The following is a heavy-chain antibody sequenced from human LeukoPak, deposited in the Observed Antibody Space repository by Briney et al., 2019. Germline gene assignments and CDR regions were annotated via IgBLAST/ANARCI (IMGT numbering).Heavy chain of an antibody. D-gene: IGHD3-3*01. J-gene: IGHJ3*02. CDR2: IYPGDSDT. Sequence: GESLKISCKGSGYSFTSYWIGWVRQMPGKGLEWMGIIYPGDSDTRYSPSFQGQVTISADKSISTAYLQWSSLKASDTAMYYCARTLKYYDFWSGYYENDAFDIWGQGTMVTVSS. V-gene: IGHV5-51*01. CDR1: GYSFTSYW. CDR3: ARTLKYYDFWSGYYENDAFDI.